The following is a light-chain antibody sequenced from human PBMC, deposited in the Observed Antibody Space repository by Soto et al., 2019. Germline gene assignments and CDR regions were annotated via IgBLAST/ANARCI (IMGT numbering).Light chain of an antibody. CDR3: QQYGRSPWT. J-gene: IGKJ1*01. V-gene: IGKV3-20*01. CDR2: GAS. Sequence: EMVLTQSPGTLSLSPGERATLSCRASQSVTRNYMAWYQQKPGQAPRLLMYGASTRATGIADRFSGSGSGTDFTLTISRLEPEDFAVYYCQQYGRSPWTFAQGTKVDIK. CDR1: QSVTRNY.